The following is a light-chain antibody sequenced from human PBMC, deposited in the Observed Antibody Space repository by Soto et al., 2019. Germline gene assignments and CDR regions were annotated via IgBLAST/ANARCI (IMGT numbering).Light chain of an antibody. CDR1: SSDVGGYNY. Sequence: QSALTQPASVSGSPGQSITISCTGTSSDVGGYNYVSWYQQPPGKAPKVMIYEVSNRPSGVSNRFSGSKSGNTASLTISGLQAEDEADYYCSSYTTSSTHVVFGTGTKLTAL. V-gene: IGLV2-14*01. CDR3: SSYTTSSTHVV. J-gene: IGLJ1*01. CDR2: EVS.